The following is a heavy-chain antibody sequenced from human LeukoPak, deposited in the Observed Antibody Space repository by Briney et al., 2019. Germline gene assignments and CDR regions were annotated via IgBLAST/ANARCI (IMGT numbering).Heavy chain of an antibody. Sequence: PGGSLRLSCAASGFTFSNAWMSWVRQAPGKGLEWVGRIKRKTDGGTTDYAAPVKGRFTISRDDSKNTLYLQMNSLKTEDTAVYYCTTGKIAVAAHFDYWGQGTLVTVSS. D-gene: IGHD6-19*01. CDR2: IKRKTDGGTT. J-gene: IGHJ4*02. CDR3: TTGKIAVAAHFDY. V-gene: IGHV3-15*01. CDR1: GFTFSNAW.